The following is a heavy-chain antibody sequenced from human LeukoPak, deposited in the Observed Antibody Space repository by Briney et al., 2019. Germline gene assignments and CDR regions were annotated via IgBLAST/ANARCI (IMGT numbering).Heavy chain of an antibody. V-gene: IGHV3-48*03. CDR3: AKDITMVRGVPRLTHGMDV. CDR1: GFTFSRFE. Sequence: PGGSLRLSCAASGFTFSRFEMNCVRQAPGKGREWVSYISSSGRSIYYADFVKGRFNLSRDNSKNTLYLQMNRLRAEDTAVYYCAKDITMVRGVPRLTHGMDVWGQGTTVTVSS. D-gene: IGHD3-10*01. CDR2: ISSSGRSI. J-gene: IGHJ6*02.